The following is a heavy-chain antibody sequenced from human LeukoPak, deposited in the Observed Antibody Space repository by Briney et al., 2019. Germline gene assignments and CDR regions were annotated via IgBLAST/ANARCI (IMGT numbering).Heavy chain of an antibody. CDR2: IHYSGST. D-gene: IGHD4-17*01. CDR1: GGAVSSDNYY. CDR3: TRTNYGDYNWFDP. J-gene: IGHJ5*02. V-gene: IGHV4-61*01. Sequence: SETLSLTCTVSGGAVSSDNYYWSWIPQPPGQGLEWIGYIHYSGSTKYNPSLKSRVTMSVDTSKNQFSLKVTSVTAADTAIYYCTRTNYGDYNWFDPWGQGTLVTVSS.